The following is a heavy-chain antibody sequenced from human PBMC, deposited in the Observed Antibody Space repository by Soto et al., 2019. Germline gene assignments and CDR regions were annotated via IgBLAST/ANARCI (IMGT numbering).Heavy chain of an antibody. V-gene: IGHV3-23*01. CDR1: GFTFSSYA. CDR2: ISGSGRST. J-gene: IGHJ4*02. CDR3: AKAGGIAVPGSHLDY. D-gene: IGHD6-19*01. Sequence: GGSLILSCAASGFTFSSYAMNWVRQAPGKGLEWVSAISGSGRSTDYADSVEGRFTISRDNSKNTLYLQMSSLRAEDTAVYYCAKAGGIAVPGSHLDYWGQGTLVTGSS.